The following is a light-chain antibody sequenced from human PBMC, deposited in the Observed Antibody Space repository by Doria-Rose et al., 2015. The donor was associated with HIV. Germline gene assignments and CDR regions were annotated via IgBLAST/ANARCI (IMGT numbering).Light chain of an antibody. V-gene: IGKV3-20*01. CDR1: QSFSSTY. Sequence: VLTQPPGTLSLSPGERATLSCRASQSFSSTYLAWYQQRPGQAPSLLIYDVSTRATGIPDRFSASGSGTDFTLTINRLEPEDFALYYCHQYGTSWTFGQGTKVEI. J-gene: IGKJ1*01. CDR2: DVS. CDR3: HQYGTSWT.